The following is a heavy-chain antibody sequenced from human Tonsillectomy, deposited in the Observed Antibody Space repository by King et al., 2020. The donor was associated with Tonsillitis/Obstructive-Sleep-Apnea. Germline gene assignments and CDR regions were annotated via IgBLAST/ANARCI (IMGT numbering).Heavy chain of an antibody. CDR3: AHSPEYDFWSGFPKDWFDP. Sequence: TLKESGPTLVKPTQTLTLTCTFSGFSLSTSGVGVGWIRQPPGKALEWLALIYWDDDKRYSPSLKSSLTITKDTSKNQVVLTMTNMDPVDTATYYCAHSPEYDFWSGFPKDWFDPWGQGTLVTVSS. D-gene: IGHD3-3*01. J-gene: IGHJ5*02. V-gene: IGHV2-5*02. CDR2: IYWDDDK. CDR1: GFSLSTSGVG.